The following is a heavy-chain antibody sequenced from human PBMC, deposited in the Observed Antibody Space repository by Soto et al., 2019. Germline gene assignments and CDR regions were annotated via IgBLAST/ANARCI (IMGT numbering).Heavy chain of an antibody. J-gene: IGHJ6*02. CDR3: AKDSRLTVTTPYGMDV. CDR1: GFTFDDYT. V-gene: IGHV3-43*01. Sequence: VGSLRLSCAASGFTFDDYTMHWVRQAPGKGLEWVSLISWDGGSTYYADSVKGRFTISRDNSKNSLYLQMNSLRTEDTALYYCAKDSRLTVTTPYGMDVWGQGTTVTVSS. CDR2: ISWDGGST. D-gene: IGHD4-4*01.